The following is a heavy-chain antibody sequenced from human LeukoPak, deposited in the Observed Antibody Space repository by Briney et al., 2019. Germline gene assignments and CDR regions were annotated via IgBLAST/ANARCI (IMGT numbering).Heavy chain of an antibody. Sequence: PSETLSLTCTVSGGSISSSSYYWGWIREPPGKGLERIGSIYYSGSTYYNPSLKSRVTISVDTSKNQFSLKLSSVTAADTAVYYCAREGRGGYSYGYDFWFDPWGQGTLVTVSS. CDR1: GGSISSSSYY. D-gene: IGHD5-18*01. V-gene: IGHV4-39*07. J-gene: IGHJ5*02. CDR3: AREGRGGYSYGYDFWFDP. CDR2: IYYSGST.